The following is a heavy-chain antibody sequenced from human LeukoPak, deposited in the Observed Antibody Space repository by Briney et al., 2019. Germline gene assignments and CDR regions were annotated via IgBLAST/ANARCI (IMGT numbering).Heavy chain of an antibody. CDR2: ISRSGTTI. D-gene: IGHD5-18*01. Sequence: GGSLRLSCAASGFTFIDYYMSWIRQAPGKGREWVTYISRSGTTIYYADSVKGRSTISRDNAKNSLYLQMNSLRADDTAVYYCARDPEHTAMINFDYWRQGTLVSVSS. V-gene: IGHV3-11*01. J-gene: IGHJ4*02. CDR1: GFTFIDYY. CDR3: ARDPEHTAMINFDY.